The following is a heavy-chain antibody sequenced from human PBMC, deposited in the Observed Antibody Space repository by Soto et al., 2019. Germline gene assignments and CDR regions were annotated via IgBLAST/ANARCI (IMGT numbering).Heavy chain of an antibody. CDR3: AGEKVGTTGIDF. CDR2: MNPNSGNT. J-gene: IGHJ4*02. D-gene: IGHD1-26*01. CDR1: GYTFTGYD. Sequence: APLVQSGAEVKKPGASVKVSCKASGYTFTGYDINWVRQATGQGLEWMGWMNPNSGNTGYAQNFQGRVTMTRDNTITTDYMELTSLRDDASAVYYCAGEKVGTTGIDFWGQGTLVTVSS. V-gene: IGHV1-8*01.